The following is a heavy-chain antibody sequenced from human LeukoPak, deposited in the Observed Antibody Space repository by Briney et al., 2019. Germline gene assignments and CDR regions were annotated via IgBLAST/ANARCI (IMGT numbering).Heavy chain of an antibody. J-gene: IGHJ5*02. CDR3: ARAYCSSTSCFDSWFDP. V-gene: IGHV3-11*04. Sequence: PGGSLRLSCAASGFTFSDYYMSWIRQAPGKGLEWVSYISSSGSTIYYADSVKGRFTISRDNARSSLYLQMNSLRAEDTAVYYCARAYCSSTSCFDSWFDPWGQGTLVTVSS. CDR1: GFTFSDYY. D-gene: IGHD2-2*01. CDR2: ISSSGSTI.